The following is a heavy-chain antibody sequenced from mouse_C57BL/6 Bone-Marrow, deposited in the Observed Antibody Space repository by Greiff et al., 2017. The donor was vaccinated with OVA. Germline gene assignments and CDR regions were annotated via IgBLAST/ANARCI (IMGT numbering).Heavy chain of an antibody. CDR1: GYTFTSYW. J-gene: IGHJ1*03. Sequence: VQLQQPGAELVMPGASVKLSCKASGYTFTSYWMHWVKQRPGQGLESIGEIDPSDSYTNYNQKFKGKSTLTVDKSSSTAYMQLRSLTSEDSAVYYCASSGGYDGYWYFDVWGTGTTVTVSS. CDR2: IDPSDSYT. V-gene: IGHV1-69*01. D-gene: IGHD2-2*01. CDR3: ASSGGYDGYWYFDV.